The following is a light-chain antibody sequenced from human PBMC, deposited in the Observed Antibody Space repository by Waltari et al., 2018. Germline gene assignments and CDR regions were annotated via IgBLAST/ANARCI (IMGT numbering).Light chain of an antibody. CDR3: QHDDSYSAT. CDR2: KAS. V-gene: IGKV1-5*03. J-gene: IGKJ4*02. Sequence: DIQMTQSPSTLSASVGDRVTITCRASQGITRWLAWYQQKAGKAPKLLIYKASILESGVPSRFSGGGSGTEFTLTISSRQPDDFATYYCQHDDSYSATFGRGTKVEIK. CDR1: QGITRW.